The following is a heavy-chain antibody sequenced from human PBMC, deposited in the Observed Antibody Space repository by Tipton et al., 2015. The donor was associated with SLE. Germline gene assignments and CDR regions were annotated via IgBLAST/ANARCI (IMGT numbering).Heavy chain of an antibody. D-gene: IGHD3-3*02. Sequence: SLRLSCAASGFTFSSYAMHWVRQAPGKGLEWVAVISYDGSNKYYADSAKGRFTISRDNSKNTLYLQMNSLRAEDTAVYYCATSSSPTISKAFDIWGQGTMVTVSS. J-gene: IGHJ3*02. CDR3: ATSSSPTISKAFDI. CDR2: ISYDGSNK. CDR1: GFTFSSYA. V-gene: IGHV3-30*04.